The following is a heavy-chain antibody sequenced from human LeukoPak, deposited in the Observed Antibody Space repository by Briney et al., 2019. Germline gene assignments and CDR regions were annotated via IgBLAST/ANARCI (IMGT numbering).Heavy chain of an antibody. CDR2: ICPDGTVT. V-gene: IGHV3-74*01. CDR1: CFPFSNCR. Sequence: GGSLQRSLATACFPFSNCRMPRVLPAPGKGPMWVSRICPDGTVTNYADSVKARFIISRDNARNTVYLQMNSLRVEDTAVYYCVRDLRSADYWGQGTLVTVSS. J-gene: IGHJ4*02. CDR3: VRDLRSADY.